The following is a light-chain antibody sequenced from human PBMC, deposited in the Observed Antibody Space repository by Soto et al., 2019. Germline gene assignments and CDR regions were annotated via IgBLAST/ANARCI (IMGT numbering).Light chain of an antibody. CDR3: QQRYDGPSWT. CDR2: TAS. Sequence: DIQMTQSPSSLSASVGDRVTITCRASQNIGNYLHWYQQKPGKAPKVLIYTASNLQTGVTSRFSGSGSGPDFTLTISSLQPDDVATFHFQQRYDGPSWTFGQGTKVEI. CDR1: QNIGNY. J-gene: IGKJ1*01. V-gene: IGKV1-39*01.